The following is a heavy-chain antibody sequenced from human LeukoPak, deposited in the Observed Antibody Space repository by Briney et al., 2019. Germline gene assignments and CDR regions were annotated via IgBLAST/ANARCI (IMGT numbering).Heavy chain of an antibody. J-gene: IGHJ6*03. CDR2: TYYRSKWYN. CDR3: ARESRGGSSGWTITYYYYYMDV. D-gene: IGHD6-19*01. V-gene: IGHV6-1*01. Sequence: SQTLSLTSAISGDSVSSNSAAWNWIRQSPSRGLEWLGRTYYRSKWYNDYAVSVKSRITINPDTSKNQFSLQLNSVTPEDTAVYYCARESRGGSSGWTITYYYYYMDVWGKGTTVTVSS. CDR1: GDSVSSNSAA.